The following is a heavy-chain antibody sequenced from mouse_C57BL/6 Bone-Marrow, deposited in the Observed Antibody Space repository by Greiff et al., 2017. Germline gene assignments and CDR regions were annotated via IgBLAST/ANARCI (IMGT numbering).Heavy chain of an antibody. J-gene: IGHJ3*01. CDR2: ISGGGGNT. CDR1: GFTFSSYT. D-gene: IGHD1-1*01. V-gene: IGHV5-9*01. CDR3: ARRNYYGSSYGGAWFAY. Sequence: DVMLVESGGGLVKPGGSLKLSCAASGFTFSSYTMSWVRQTPEKRLEWVATISGGGGNTYYPDSVKGRFTISRDNAKNTLYLQMSSLRSEDTALYYCARRNYYGSSYGGAWFAYGGQGTLVTVSA.